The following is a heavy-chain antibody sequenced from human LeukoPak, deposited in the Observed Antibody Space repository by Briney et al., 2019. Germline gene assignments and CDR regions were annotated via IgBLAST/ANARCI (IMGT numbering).Heavy chain of an antibody. CDR2: IYTSGST. D-gene: IGHD2-2*01. CDR3: ARNFYCSSTSCYSPHWYYYYYGMDV. J-gene: IGHJ6*02. Sequence: SETLSLTCTVSGGSISSYYWSWIRQPAGKGLEWIGRIYTSGSTNYNPSLKSRVTMSVDTSKNQFSLKLSSVTAADTAVYYCARNFYCSSTSCYSPHWYYYYYGMDVWGQGTTVTVSS. V-gene: IGHV4-4*07. CDR1: GGSISSYY.